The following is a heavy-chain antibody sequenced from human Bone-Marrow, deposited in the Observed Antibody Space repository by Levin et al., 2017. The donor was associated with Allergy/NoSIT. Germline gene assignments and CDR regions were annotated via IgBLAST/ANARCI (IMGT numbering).Heavy chain of an antibody. J-gene: IGHJ4*02. CDR1: GFTFGDYA. CDR3: TRGSSNYDILSGHYCFDS. V-gene: IGHV3-49*03. D-gene: IGHD3-9*01. CDR2: IRSKAYGGST. Sequence: GESLKISCTASGFTFGDYAMTWFRQAPGKGLEWVSFIRSKAYGGSTEYATSVKGRFTISRDDSNTITYLQMNSLKSDDTAVYYCTRGSSNYDILSGHYCFDSWGQGTLVTVSS.